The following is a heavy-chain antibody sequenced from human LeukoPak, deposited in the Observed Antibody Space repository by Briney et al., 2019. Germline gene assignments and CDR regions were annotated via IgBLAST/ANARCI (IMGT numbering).Heavy chain of an antibody. CDR3: ARANSILPRGVINYVDS. Sequence: GGSLRLSCAASGFTFSGYSMNWVRQAPGKGLEWVSYIDSSSSTIYYADSVKGRFTISRDNARNSLHLQMSSLRDEDTAVYFCARANSILPRGVINYVDSWGQGTLVTVSS. J-gene: IGHJ4*02. CDR2: IDSSSSTI. CDR1: GFTFSGYS. D-gene: IGHD3-10*01. V-gene: IGHV3-48*02.